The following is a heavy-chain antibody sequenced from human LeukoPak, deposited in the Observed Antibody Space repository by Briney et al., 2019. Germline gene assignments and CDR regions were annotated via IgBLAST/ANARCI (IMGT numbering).Heavy chain of an antibody. V-gene: IGHV3-33*01. Sequence: GGSLRLSCAASGFTFSSYGMHWVRQAPGKGLEWVAVIWYDGSKKYQTDSVKGRFTISRDNSKNTVYLQMNSLSAEDTAVYYCARELNGALYYYGLDVWGQGTSVTVSS. J-gene: IGHJ6*02. D-gene: IGHD4-17*01. CDR1: GFTFSSYG. CDR3: ARELNGALYYYGLDV. CDR2: IWYDGSKK.